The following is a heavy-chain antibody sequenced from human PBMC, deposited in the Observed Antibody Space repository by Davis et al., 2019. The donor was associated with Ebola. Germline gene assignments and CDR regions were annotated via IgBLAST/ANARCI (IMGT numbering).Heavy chain of an antibody. CDR3: ARDYDILTGSFDP. CDR1: GYTFTGYY. Sequence: ASVKVSCKAPGYTFTGYYMHWVRQAPGQGLEWMGRINPNSGGTNYAQKFQGRVTMTRDTSISTAYMELSRLRSDDTAVYYWARDYDILTGSFDPWGQGTLVTVSS. V-gene: IGHV1-2*06. J-gene: IGHJ5*02. D-gene: IGHD3-9*01. CDR2: INPNSGGT.